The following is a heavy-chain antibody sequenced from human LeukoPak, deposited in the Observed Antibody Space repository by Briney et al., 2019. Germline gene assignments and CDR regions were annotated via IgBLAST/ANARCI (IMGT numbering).Heavy chain of an antibody. D-gene: IGHD4-23*01. Sequence: GGSLRLSCAASGFTFSSYSMNWVRQAPGKGLEWVSYITSSSSTIYYADSVKGRFTVSRDNAKNSLYLQMNSLRDEDTAVYYCARVTTGKGGNADYWGQGTLVTVSS. CDR3: ARVTTGKGGNADY. CDR2: ITSSSSTI. J-gene: IGHJ4*02. CDR1: GFTFSSYS. V-gene: IGHV3-48*02.